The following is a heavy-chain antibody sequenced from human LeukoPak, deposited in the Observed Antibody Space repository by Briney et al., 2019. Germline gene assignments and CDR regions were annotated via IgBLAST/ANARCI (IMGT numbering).Heavy chain of an antibody. D-gene: IGHD2-15*01. CDR3: ARVRCSGGSCWAGNWFDP. J-gene: IGHJ5*02. V-gene: IGHV3-11*01. CDR2: ISSSGSTI. CDR1: GFTFSDYY. Sequence: PGGSLRLSCAASGFTFSDYYMSWIRQAPGKGLEWVSYISSSGSTIYYADSVKGRFTISRDNAKNSLYLQMNSLRAEDTAVYYCARVRCSGGSCWAGNWFDPWGQGTLVTVSS.